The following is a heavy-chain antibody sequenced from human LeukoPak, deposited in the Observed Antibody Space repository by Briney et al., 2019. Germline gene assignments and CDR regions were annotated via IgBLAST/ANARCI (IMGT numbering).Heavy chain of an antibody. CDR1: GFTFSSYG. CDR3: AKTITGTTNDAFDI. CDR2: IRYDGSNK. J-gene: IGHJ3*02. D-gene: IGHD1-20*01. V-gene: IGHV3-30*02. Sequence: QTGGSLRLSCAASGFTFSSYGMHWVRQAPGKGLEWVAFIRYDGSNKYYADSVKGRFTISRDNSKNTLYLQMNSLRAEDTAVYYCAKTITGTTNDAFDIWGQGTMVTVSS.